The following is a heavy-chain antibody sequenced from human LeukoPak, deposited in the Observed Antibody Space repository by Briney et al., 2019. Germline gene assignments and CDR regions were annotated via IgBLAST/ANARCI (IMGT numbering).Heavy chain of an antibody. CDR1: GGSISSGDYY. D-gene: IGHD3-3*01. J-gene: IGHJ4*02. CDR3: TRAYWIGFHFDS. V-gene: IGHV4-30-4*01. Sequence: PSETLSLTCTVSGGSISSGDYYWSWIRQPPGKGLEYIGYIYYSGTTYYNPSLKSRITMSVDMSANQFSLRLTSVSAADTAVYYCTRAYWIGFHFDSWGQGILVSVSS. CDR2: IYYSGTT.